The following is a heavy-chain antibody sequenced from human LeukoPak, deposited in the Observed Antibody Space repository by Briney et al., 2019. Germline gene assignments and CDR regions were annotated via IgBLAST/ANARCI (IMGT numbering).Heavy chain of an antibody. V-gene: IGHV1-2*02. Sequence: ASVEVSCKASGYTFTGYYMHWVRQAPGQGLEWMGWINPNSGGTNYAQKFQGRVTMTRDTSIGTAYMELSRLRSDDTAVYYCARSLHLYYYYYYMDVWGKGTTVTVSS. CDR3: ARSLHLYYYYYYMDV. CDR1: GYTFTGYY. CDR2: INPNSGGT. J-gene: IGHJ6*03.